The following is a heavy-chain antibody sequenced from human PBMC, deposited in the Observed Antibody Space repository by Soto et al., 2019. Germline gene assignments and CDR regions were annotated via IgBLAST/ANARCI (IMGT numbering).Heavy chain of an antibody. V-gene: IGHV3-66*01. J-gene: IGHJ5*02. D-gene: IGHD2-21*02. Sequence: GXSLRLSCAASGFTVSSNYISWVRQAPGKGLEWVSVIYSGGSTYYADSVKGRFTISRDNSKNTLYLQMNSLRAEDTATYYCAHIPVVVTALNWFDPWGQGTLVTVSS. CDR2: IYSGGST. CDR1: GFTVSSNY. CDR3: AHIPVVVTALNWFDP.